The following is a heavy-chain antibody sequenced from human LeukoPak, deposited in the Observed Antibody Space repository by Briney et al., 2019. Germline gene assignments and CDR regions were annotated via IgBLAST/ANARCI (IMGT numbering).Heavy chain of an antibody. D-gene: IGHD3-9*01. CDR3: ARDWWGNDILTGDNWLDP. CDR1: GYPFTVYS. V-gene: IGHV1-2*06. J-gene: IGHJ5*02. Sequence: ASVKVSCKASGYPFTVYSMNWMLQAPGQGLEWMGRINVNSGGTKYTEKFQGRVTMTRDTSISTAYMELSRLRSDDTAVYYCARDWWGNDILTGDNWLDPWGQGTLVTVSS. CDR2: INVNSGGT.